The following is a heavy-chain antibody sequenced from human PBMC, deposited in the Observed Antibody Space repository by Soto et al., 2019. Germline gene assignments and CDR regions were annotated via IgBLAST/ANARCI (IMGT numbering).Heavy chain of an antibody. CDR1: GGTFSSYA. V-gene: IGHV1-69*01. CDR3: ARDDGAYYYDSSGYNPFDY. J-gene: IGHJ4*02. D-gene: IGHD3-22*01. CDR2: IIPIFGTA. Sequence: QVQLVQSGAEVKKPGSSVKVSCKASGGTFSSYAISWVRQAPGQGLEWMGGIIPIFGTANYAQKFQGRVTITADESTSTAYMELSSLTSEDTAVYYCARDDGAYYYDSSGYNPFDYWGQGTLVTVSS.